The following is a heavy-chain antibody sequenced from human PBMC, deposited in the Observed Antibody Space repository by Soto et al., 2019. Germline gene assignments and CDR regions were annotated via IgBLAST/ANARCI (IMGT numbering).Heavy chain of an antibody. CDR3: ARGWYSSSSSKYYYYGMDV. CDR2: IIPIFGTA. J-gene: IGHJ6*02. CDR1: GGTFSSYA. V-gene: IGHV1-69*13. D-gene: IGHD6-6*01. Sequence: SVKVSCKASGGTFSSYAISWVRQAPGQGLEWMGGIIPIFGTANYAQKFQGRVTITADESTSTAYMELSSLRSEDTAVYYCARGWYSSSSSKYYYYGMDVWGQGTKVTVSS.